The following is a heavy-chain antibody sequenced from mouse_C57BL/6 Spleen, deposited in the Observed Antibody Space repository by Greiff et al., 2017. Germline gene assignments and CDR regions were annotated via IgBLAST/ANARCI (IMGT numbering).Heavy chain of an antibody. CDR1: GYTFTSYW. Sequence: QVQLKQPGAELVRPGTSVKLSCKASGYTFTSYWMHWVKQRPGQGLEWIGVIDPSDSYTNYNPKFKGKATLTVDTSSSTAYMQLSSLTSEDSAVYYCARGYYYGSSDGYFDYWGQGTTLTVSS. CDR3: ARGYYYGSSDGYFDY. CDR2: IDPSDSYT. D-gene: IGHD1-1*01. V-gene: IGHV1-59*01. J-gene: IGHJ2*01.